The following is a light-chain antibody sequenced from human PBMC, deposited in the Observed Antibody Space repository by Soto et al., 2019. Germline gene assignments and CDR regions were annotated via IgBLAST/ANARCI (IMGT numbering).Light chain of an antibody. Sequence: QSLITQPDCVSGSVRLSTTISCNGTGCALGGYNYVSWYQQHPGKAPKLMIYDVSNRPSGVSNRFSGSKSGNTASLTISGLQAEDEADYYCSSYTSSSPSYVFGTGTKVTVL. CDR1: GCALGGYNY. CDR2: DVS. CDR3: SSYTSSSPSYV. J-gene: IGLJ1*01. V-gene: IGLV2-14*01.